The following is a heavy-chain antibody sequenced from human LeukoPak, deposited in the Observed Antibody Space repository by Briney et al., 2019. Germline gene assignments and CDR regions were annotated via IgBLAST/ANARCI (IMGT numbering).Heavy chain of an antibody. Sequence: SEILSLTCTVSGGSISSGSYYWSWIRQPAGKGLEWIGRIYTSGSTNYNPSLKSRVTISVDTSKNQFSLKLSSVTAADTAVYYCARVSYDILTGYFYYFDYWGQGTLVTVSS. CDR1: GGSISSGSYY. J-gene: IGHJ4*02. CDR3: ARVSYDILTGYFYYFDY. V-gene: IGHV4-61*02. D-gene: IGHD3-9*01. CDR2: IYTSGST.